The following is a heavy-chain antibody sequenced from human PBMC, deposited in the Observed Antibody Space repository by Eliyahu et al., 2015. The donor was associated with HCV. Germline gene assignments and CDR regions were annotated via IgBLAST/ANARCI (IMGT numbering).Heavy chain of an antibody. CDR2: ISWNGAST. CDR1: GFTXGDHG. CDR3: ARDPGRAGWYFDL. Sequence: EVQVMESGGGVVRPGGSLRLSXXAXGFTXGDHGMSWVRQAPGKGLGWVAGISWNGASTGYGDSVKGRFTISRDNAKNSLYLQMTSLRAEDTALYRCARDPGRAGWYFDLWGRGTLVTVSS. V-gene: IGHV3-20*01. J-gene: IGHJ2*01.